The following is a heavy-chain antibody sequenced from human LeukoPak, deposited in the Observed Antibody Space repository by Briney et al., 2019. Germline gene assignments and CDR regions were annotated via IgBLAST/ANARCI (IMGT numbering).Heavy chain of an antibody. V-gene: IGHV3-30*02. CDR1: GFTFSSYG. J-gene: IGHJ4*02. CDR2: IRYDGSNK. CDR3: AKLVTGDIGTIDY. D-gene: IGHD7-27*01. Sequence: GGSLRLSCAASGFTFSSYGMHWARQAPGKGLEWVAFIRYDGSNKYYADSVKGRFTISRDNSKNTLYLQMNSLRAEDTAVYYCAKLVTGDIGTIDYWGQGTLVTVSS.